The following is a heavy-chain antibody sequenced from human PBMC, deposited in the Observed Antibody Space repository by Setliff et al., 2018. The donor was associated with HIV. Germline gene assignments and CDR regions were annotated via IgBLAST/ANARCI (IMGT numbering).Heavy chain of an antibody. CDR2: VKSQRDGGTV. Sequence: PGGSLRLSCAASGFTFNKAWMNWVRQAPGKGLEWVARVKSQRDGGTVDYAAPVKGRFTISVDDSGNTLYLQMNSLRAEDTAVYYCAKDYSSGWFDYWGQGTLVTVS. CDR1: GFTFNKAW. J-gene: IGHJ4*02. CDR3: AKDYSSGWFDY. V-gene: IGHV3-15*07. D-gene: IGHD6-19*01.